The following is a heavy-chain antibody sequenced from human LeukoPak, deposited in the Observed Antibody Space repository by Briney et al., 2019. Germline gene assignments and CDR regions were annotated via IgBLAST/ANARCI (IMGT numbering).Heavy chain of an antibody. CDR3: AKDQVERHERYYYYGMDV. CDR2: IRYDGSNK. CDR1: GFTFSSYG. Sequence: GGSLRLSCAASGFTFSSYGIHWVRQAPGKGLEWVAFIRYDGSNKYYADSVKGRFTISRDNSKNTLYLQMNSLRAEDTAVYYYAKDQVERHERYYYYGMDVWGQGSTATVSS. V-gene: IGHV3-30*02. J-gene: IGHJ6*02. D-gene: IGHD1-1*01.